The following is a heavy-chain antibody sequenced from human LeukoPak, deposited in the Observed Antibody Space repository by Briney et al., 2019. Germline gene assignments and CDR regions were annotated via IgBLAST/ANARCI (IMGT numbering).Heavy chain of an antibody. V-gene: IGHV1-46*01. J-gene: IGHJ4*02. Sequence: ASVKVSCKASGFTFTNYYMHWVRQAPGQGLEWMGLINPSGNSTNYAQKFRGRVTMTRDTSTTAVYMELSSLRSEDTAVYYCAREESGGYFDYGGQGTLVTAAS. CDR2: INPSGNST. CDR1: GFTFTNYY. CDR3: AREESGGYFDY. D-gene: IGHD2-8*02.